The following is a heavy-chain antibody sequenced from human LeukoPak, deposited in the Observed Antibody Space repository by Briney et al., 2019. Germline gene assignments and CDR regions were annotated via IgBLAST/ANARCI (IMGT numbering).Heavy chain of an antibody. J-gene: IGHJ6*03. CDR2: INPSGGST. D-gene: IGHD6-13*01. V-gene: IGHV1-46*01. Sequence: GASVKVSCKASGYTFTSYYMHWVRQAPGQGLEWMGIINPSGGSTSYAQKFQGRVTMTRDTSTSTVYMELSSLRSEDTAVYYCARGQEQQLVPPHYYYYMDVWGKGTTVTVSS. CDR1: GYTFTSYY. CDR3: ARGQEQQLVPPHYYYYMDV.